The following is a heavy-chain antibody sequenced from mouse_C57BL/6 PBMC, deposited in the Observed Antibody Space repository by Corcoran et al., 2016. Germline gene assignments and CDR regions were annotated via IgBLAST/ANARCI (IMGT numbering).Heavy chain of an antibody. D-gene: IGHD2-5*01. CDR2: INTYSGVP. CDR1: GYTFTTYG. Sequence: QIQLVQSGPELKKPGETVKISCKASGYTFTTYGMSWVKQAPGKGLKWMGWINTYSGVPTYADDFKGRFAFSLETSASTAYLQINNLKNEDTATYFCARRTIVRAFDYWGQGTTLTVSS. J-gene: IGHJ2*01. V-gene: IGHV9-3*01. CDR3: ARRTIVRAFDY.